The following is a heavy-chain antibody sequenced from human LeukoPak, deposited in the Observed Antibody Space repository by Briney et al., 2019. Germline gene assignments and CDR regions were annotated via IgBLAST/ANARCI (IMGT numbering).Heavy chain of an antibody. D-gene: IGHD3-10*01. CDR2: ISYDGSNK. J-gene: IGHJ4*02. Sequence: GGSLRLSCAASGFTFSKYAMYWVRQAPVKGLEWVAVISYDGSNKDYADSVKGRFTISRDNSRNTLYLQMDSLGTEDTAVYYCAREGRYFGSAIYAYYFDSWGQETLVTVSS. V-gene: IGHV3-30-3*01. CDR1: GFTFSKYA. CDR3: AREGRYFGSAIYAYYFDS.